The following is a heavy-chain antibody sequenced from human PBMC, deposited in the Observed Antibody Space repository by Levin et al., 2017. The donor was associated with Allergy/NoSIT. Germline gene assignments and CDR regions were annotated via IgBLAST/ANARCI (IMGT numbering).Heavy chain of an antibody. J-gene: IGHJ4*02. CDR2: ISSSSTYT. CDR1: GFTFSRSA. CDR3: ASVSIGGVIVIPPDPSDY. Sequence: GGSLRLSCVVSGFTFSRSAMNWVRQAPGKGLEWVSSISSSSTYTHYADSVKGRFTIYRDNANHSLFLQMDSLRDEDTATYYCASVSIGGVIVIPPDPSDYWGQGTLVTVSS. D-gene: IGHD3-16*02. V-gene: IGHV3-21*01.